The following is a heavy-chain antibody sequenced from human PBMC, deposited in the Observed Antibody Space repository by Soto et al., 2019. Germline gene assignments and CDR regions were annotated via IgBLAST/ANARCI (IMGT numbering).Heavy chain of an antibody. D-gene: IGHD5-12*01. V-gene: IGHV1-46*01. CDR3: AREGIRGMATTPYDAFDI. Sequence: GASVKVSCKASGYTFTSYYMHWVRQAPGQGLEWMGKINPSGGRTSYAQKFQGRVTITTDTSTSTAYMKLSSLRSEDTAFYYCAREGIRGMATTPYDAFDIWGQGTMVTVSS. CDR2: INPSGGRT. J-gene: IGHJ3*02. CDR1: GYTFTSYY.